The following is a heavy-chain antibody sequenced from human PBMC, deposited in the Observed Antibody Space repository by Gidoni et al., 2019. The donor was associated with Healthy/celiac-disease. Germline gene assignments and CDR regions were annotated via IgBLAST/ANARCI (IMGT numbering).Heavy chain of an antibody. CDR3: AREVGGETTSGY. CDR1: GFPVSSNY. Sequence: EVQLVETGGGLLQPGGSLSLPCSASGFPVSSNYMSWVGQGPGKGLGWVSVIYSGGSTYYADSVKGRFTISRDNSKNTLYLQMNSLRAEDTAVYYCAREVGGETTSGYWGQGTLVTVSS. D-gene: IGHD3-16*01. J-gene: IGHJ4*02. V-gene: IGHV3-53*02. CDR2: IYSGGST.